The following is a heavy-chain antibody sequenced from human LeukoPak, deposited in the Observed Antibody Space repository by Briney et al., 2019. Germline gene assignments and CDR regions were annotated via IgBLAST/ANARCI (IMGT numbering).Heavy chain of an antibody. V-gene: IGHV3-30*18. CDR3: AKEGSEFSSSFLDY. D-gene: IGHD2-2*01. Sequence: GRSLRLSCAASGFSFDDYAMHWVRQAPGKGLEWVAVISHDGTVKYYADSVKGRFTISRDDSTTTLILQMNSLRVEDTAVYFCAKEGSEFSSSFLDYWGQGTLVTVSS. CDR1: GFSFDDYA. J-gene: IGHJ4*02. CDR2: ISHDGTVK.